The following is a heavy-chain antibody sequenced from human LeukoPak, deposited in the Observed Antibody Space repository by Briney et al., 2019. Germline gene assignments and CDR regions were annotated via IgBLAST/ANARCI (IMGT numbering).Heavy chain of an antibody. CDR3: ARVYYYDSSGPSSYFDY. CDR1: GGSISSYC. J-gene: IGHJ4*02. V-gene: IGHV4-59*01. D-gene: IGHD3-22*01. CDR2: IYYSGST. Sequence: SETLSLTCTASGGSISSYCWSWIRQPPGKGLEWIGYIYYSGSTNYNPSLKSRVTISVDTSKNQFSLKLSSVTAADTAVYYCARVYYYDSSGPSSYFDYWGQGTLVTVSS.